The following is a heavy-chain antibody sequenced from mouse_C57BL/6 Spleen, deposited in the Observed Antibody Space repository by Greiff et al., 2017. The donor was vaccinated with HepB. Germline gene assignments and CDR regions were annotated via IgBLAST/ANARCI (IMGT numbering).Heavy chain of an antibody. CDR2: INPSSGYT. D-gene: IGHD1-1*01. Sequence: VKLQESGAELARPGASVKMSCKASGYTFTSYTMHWVKQRPGQGLEWIGYINPSSGYTKYNQKFKDKATLTADKSSSTAYMQLSSLTSEDSAVYYCAREDGSSPFDYWGQGTTLTVSS. J-gene: IGHJ2*01. CDR1: GYTFTSYT. V-gene: IGHV1-4*01. CDR3: AREDGSSPFDY.